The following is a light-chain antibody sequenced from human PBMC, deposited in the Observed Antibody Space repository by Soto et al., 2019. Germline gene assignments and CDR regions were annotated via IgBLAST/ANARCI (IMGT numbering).Light chain of an antibody. V-gene: IGKV1-5*03. J-gene: IGKJ4*01. CDR2: KAS. Sequence: DVQMTQSPSTLSASVGDRVTITCRASQNVNTWLAWYQQKPGRAPNLLIHKASTLETGVPSRFSGSGSGTEFTLSISSLQPDDFATYYFHQYDSAPLTFGGGTKVEI. CDR3: HQYDSAPLT. CDR1: QNVNTW.